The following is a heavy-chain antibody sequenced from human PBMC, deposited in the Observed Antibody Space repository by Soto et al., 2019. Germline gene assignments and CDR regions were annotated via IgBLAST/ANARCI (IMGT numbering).Heavy chain of an antibody. CDR1: GGSFSGSY. CDR3: ARTRGDYDSSGYYYSLYYYYGMDV. Sequence: SDTLSLTCAIYGGSFSGSYRSWLRQPPGKGLEWIGEINHSGSTNYNPSLKSRVTISVDTSKNQFSLKLSSVTAADTAVYYCARTRGDYDSSGYYYSLYYYYGMDVWGQGTTVT. J-gene: IGHJ6*02. D-gene: IGHD3-22*01. CDR2: INHSGST. V-gene: IGHV4-34*01.